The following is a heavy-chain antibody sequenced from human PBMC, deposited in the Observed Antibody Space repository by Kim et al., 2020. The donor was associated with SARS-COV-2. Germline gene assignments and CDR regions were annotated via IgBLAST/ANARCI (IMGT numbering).Heavy chain of an antibody. CDR3: AARNADYTFYYFDY. D-gene: IGHD4-4*01. V-gene: IGHV3-23*05. J-gene: IGHJ4*02. Sequence: YADLQKGWFTISRDNSKNTLYLQMNSLRDEDTAVYYCAARNADYTFYYFDYWGQGILVTVSS.